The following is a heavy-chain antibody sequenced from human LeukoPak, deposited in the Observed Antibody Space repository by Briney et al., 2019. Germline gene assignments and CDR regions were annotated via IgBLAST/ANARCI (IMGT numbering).Heavy chain of an antibody. CDR2: IHHSVST. V-gene: IGHV4-4*02. D-gene: IGHD3-22*01. CDR1: GGAIISSDW. Sequence: SETLSLTCAVSGGAIISSDWWSWVRQPPGKGLEWLGEIHHSVSTNYNPSLKSRVTISVDKSNNQFSLRLRSVTAADTAVYYCVRYHYVTSVQGYYFDYWGQGTLVTVSS. CDR3: VRYHYVTSVQGYYFDY. J-gene: IGHJ4*02.